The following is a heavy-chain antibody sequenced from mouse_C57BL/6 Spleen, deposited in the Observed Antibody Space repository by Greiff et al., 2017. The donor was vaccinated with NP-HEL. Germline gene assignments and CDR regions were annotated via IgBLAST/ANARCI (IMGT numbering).Heavy chain of an antibody. Sequence: QVQLQQPGTELVKPGASVKLSCKASGYTFTSYWMHWVKQRPGQGLEWIGNINPSNGGTNYNEKFKSKATLTVDKSSSTAYMQLSSVTSEDSAVYYCAREGYDDYAMDYWGQGTSVTVSS. CDR2: INPSNGGT. J-gene: IGHJ4*01. CDR3: AREGYDDYAMDY. D-gene: IGHD2-2*01. CDR1: GYTFTSYW. V-gene: IGHV1-53*01.